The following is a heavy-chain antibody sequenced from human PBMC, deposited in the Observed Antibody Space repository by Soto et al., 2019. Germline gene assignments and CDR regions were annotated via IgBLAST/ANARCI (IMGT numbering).Heavy chain of an antibody. V-gene: IGHV3-23*01. J-gene: IGHJ6*02. CDR3: SKERGYGVFLAV. Sequence: GGSLRLSCAASGFTVSSYAMSWVRQAPGEGLEWVSIINSSGSSTYYDDSAKSRLTITRDNSNNKQYLQKNSLGAEATAEYYSSKERGYGVFLAVWGHGTTVTVSS. CDR2: INSSGSST. D-gene: IGHD4-17*01. CDR1: GFTVSSYA.